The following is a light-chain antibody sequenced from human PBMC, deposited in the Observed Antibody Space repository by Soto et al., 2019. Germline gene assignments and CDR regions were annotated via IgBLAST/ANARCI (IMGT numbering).Light chain of an antibody. V-gene: IGKV3-20*01. CDR3: QQYGSATGT. Sequence: IVLTQSPGTLSLSPGERATLSCRASQSVRSSYLAWYQQILGQAPRLLIYAASSRATGIPDRFSGSGSGTEFTLTISRLEPEDFAMYYCQQYGSATGTFGQGTKVDIK. CDR2: AAS. J-gene: IGKJ1*01. CDR1: QSVRSSY.